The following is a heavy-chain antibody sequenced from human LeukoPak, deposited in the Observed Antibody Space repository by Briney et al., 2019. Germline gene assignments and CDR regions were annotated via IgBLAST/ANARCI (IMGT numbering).Heavy chain of an antibody. Sequence: PGGSLRLSCAASGFTFDDYAMHWVRQAPGKGLEWVSGISWNSGSIGYADSVKGRFTISRDNAKNSLYLQMNSLRAEDTALYYCAKAPHEDDILTGPTFGYWGQGTLVTVSS. J-gene: IGHJ4*02. CDR3: AKAPHEDDILTGPTFGY. D-gene: IGHD3-9*01. CDR2: ISWNSGSI. CDR1: GFTFDDYA. V-gene: IGHV3-9*01.